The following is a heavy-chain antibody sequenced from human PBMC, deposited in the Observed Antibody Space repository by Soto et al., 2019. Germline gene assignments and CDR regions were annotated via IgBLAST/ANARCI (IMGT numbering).Heavy chain of an antibody. D-gene: IGHD3-22*01. J-gene: IGHJ4*02. V-gene: IGHV4-61*01. Sequence: PSETLSLTCSVSGGSVRSGNHFWSWIRQPPGKGLEWIGYIYYSGSTNYNPSLKSRVTISVDTSKNQFSLKLSSVTVADTAVYYCARGQPLYYDSSGYFDYWGQGTLVTVSS. CDR2: IYYSGST. CDR1: GGSVRSGNHF. CDR3: ARGQPLYYDSSGYFDY.